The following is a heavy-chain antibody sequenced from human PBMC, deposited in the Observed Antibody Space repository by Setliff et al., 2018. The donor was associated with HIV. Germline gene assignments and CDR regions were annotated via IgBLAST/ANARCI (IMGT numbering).Heavy chain of an antibody. Sequence: KTSETLSLTCTVSDYSISGGYFWGWIRQPPGKGLEWIGTIYHSGRTDYNPSLETRATISVDTSKNQFSLRLTSVTAADTAVYYCARRTYPGSYTPYFDYWGQGTLVTVSS. CDR3: ARRTYPGSYTPYFDY. CDR1: DYSISGGYF. D-gene: IGHD1-1*01. CDR2: IYHSGRT. J-gene: IGHJ4*02. V-gene: IGHV4-38-2*02.